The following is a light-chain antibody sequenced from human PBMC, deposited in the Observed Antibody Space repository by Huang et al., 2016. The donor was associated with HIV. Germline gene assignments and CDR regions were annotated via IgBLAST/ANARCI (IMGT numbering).Light chain of an antibody. V-gene: IGKV2-28*01. CDR3: MQALQTPYT. CDR2: MAF. J-gene: IGKJ2*01. Sequence: DIVMTQSPLSLPVTPGEPASISCRSSQRLLESKGNNYLYGYLQKPGHPPQLLMYMAFYRASGFPDRFSVGGSGTNFTLKISKVEAEDVGIYYCMQALQTPYTFGQGTRLEIK. CDR1: QRLLESKGNNY.